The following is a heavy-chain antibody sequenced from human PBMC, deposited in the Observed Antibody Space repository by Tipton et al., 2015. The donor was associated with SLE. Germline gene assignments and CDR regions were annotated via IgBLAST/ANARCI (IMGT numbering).Heavy chain of an antibody. CDR3: ARAMAWTGDPLHFDY. CDR1: GVSINAYY. V-gene: IGHV4-59*01. Sequence: LRLSCSVSGVSINAYYWSWIRQSPGKGLECIGYIYYSGDTNYNPSLKSRVTMSLDTSKNQFSLKLKSVTAADTAVYFCARAMAWTGDPLHFDYWGQGSLVTVSS. J-gene: IGHJ4*02. CDR2: IYYSGDT. D-gene: IGHD3/OR15-3a*01.